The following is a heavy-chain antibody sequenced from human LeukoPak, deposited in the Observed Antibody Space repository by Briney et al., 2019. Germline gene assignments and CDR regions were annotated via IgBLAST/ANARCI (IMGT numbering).Heavy chain of an antibody. Sequence: SETLSLTCTVSGYSISSGYYWGWIRQPPGKGLEWIGSIYHSGSTYYNPSLKSRVTISVDTSKSQFSLKLSSVTAADTAVYYCASGNSSSWYLNIWGQGTLVTVSS. J-gene: IGHJ4*02. CDR1: GYSISSGYY. CDR3: ASGNSSSWYLNI. V-gene: IGHV4-38-2*02. D-gene: IGHD6-13*01. CDR2: IYHSGST.